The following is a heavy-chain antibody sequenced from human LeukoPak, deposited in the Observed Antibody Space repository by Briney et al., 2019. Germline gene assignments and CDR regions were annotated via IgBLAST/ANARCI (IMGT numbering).Heavy chain of an antibody. CDR1: GYTFTGYY. CDR3: ARDSAFNTYYYGSGSYYNANGMDV. J-gene: IGHJ6*02. D-gene: IGHD3-10*01. Sequence: ASVKVSCKASGYTFTGYYMHWVRQAPGQGLEWMGWINPNSGGTYYAQKFQGWVTMTRDTSISTAYMELSRLRSDDTAVYYCARDSAFNTYYYGSGSYYNANGMDVWGQGTTVTVSS. V-gene: IGHV1-2*04. CDR2: INPNSGGT.